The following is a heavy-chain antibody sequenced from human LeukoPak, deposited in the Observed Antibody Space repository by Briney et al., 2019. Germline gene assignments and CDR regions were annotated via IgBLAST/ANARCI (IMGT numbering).Heavy chain of an antibody. V-gene: IGHV3-48*01. CDR3: ARADSGYQN. J-gene: IGHJ4*02. D-gene: IGHD3-22*01. CDR2: ISSRSSTI. Sequence: GGSLRLSCAASGFTFSSYSMNWVRQAPGKGLERVSYISSRSSTIYYADSVKGRFTISRDNAKNSLYLQMNSLRAEDTAVYYCARADSGYQNWGQGTLVTVSS. CDR1: GFTFSSYS.